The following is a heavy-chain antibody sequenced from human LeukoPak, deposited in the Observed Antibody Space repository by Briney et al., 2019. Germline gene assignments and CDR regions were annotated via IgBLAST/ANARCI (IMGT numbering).Heavy chain of an antibody. CDR1: GYTFTSYH. CDR2: MNPNSANT. D-gene: IGHD1-1*01. CDR3: ARKGTDTYY. V-gene: IGHV1-8*01. J-gene: IGHJ4*02. Sequence: ASVKVSCKASGYTFTSYHINWVRQATGQGLEWMGWMNPNSANTGYAQKFQGRVTMTRNTSISTAYIELSSLRSEDTAVYYCARKGTDTYYWGQGTLVTVSS.